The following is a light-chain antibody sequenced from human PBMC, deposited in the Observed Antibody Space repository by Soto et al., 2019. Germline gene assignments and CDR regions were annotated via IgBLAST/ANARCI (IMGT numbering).Light chain of an antibody. CDR3: QQYNHSPLT. J-gene: IGKJ5*01. CDR2: FAS. CDR1: HSVSSY. Sequence: VVTQAPVTLSLSPGDRATISCVARHSVSSYLAWYQQKPGQAPRLLIYFASNRASGVPARFSGSGSGTDFTLTISSLQSEDVAVYYCQQYNHSPLTFGQGTRLDI. V-gene: IGKV3D-15*01.